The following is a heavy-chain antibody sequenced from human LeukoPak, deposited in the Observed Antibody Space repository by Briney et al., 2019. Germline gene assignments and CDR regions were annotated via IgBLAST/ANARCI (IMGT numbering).Heavy chain of an antibody. V-gene: IGHV3-23*01. Sequence: GASLRLSCAASGFTFSSYAMNWVRQAPGKGLEWVSAISGSGGSTYYADSVKGRFTISRDNSKNTLYLQMNSLRAEDTAVYYCAKDPGCTSCFHGFDPWGKGTLVTVST. CDR2: ISGSGGST. J-gene: IGHJ5*02. D-gene: IGHD2-2*01. CDR1: GFTFSSYA. CDR3: AKDPGCTSCFHGFDP.